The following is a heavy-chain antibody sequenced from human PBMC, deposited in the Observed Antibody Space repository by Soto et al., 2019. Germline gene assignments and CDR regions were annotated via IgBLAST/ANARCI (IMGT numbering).Heavy chain of an antibody. V-gene: IGHV3-23*01. Sequence: DVHLLESGGGLVQRGGSLRLSCAASGFSFNKYAMIWVRQAPGKGQEWVSGITGSGGTIEYAASVKGRFTISRDNSRNTVDLQMNSLRAEDTAMYYCAKDDVAGDGLWLVSDWGQGTLVTVS. CDR3: AKDDVAGDGLWLVSD. J-gene: IGHJ4*02. CDR1: GFSFNKYA. D-gene: IGHD2-21*02. CDR2: ITGSGGTI.